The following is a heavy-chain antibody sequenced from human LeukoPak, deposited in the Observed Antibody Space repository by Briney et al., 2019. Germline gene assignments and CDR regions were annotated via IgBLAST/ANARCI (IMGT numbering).Heavy chain of an antibody. CDR2: INHSGST. CDR1: GGSFSGYY. J-gene: IGHJ4*02. V-gene: IGHV4-34*01. Sequence: PSETLSLTCAVYGGSFSGYYWSWIRQPPGKGLEWIGEINHSGSTNYNPSLKSRVTISVDTSKNQFSLKLSSVTAADTAVYYCARDKQSSGWCIDYWGQGTLVTVSS. CDR3: ARDKQSSGWCIDY. D-gene: IGHD6-19*01.